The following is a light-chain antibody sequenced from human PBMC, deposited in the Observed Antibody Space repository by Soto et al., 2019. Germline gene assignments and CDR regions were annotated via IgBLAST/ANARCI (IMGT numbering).Light chain of an antibody. J-gene: IGKJ1*01. Sequence: DIQMTQSPATLSASVGDRVTITCRASQSVRSWLAWYQQKPGTAPKLLIYKASGLESGVPSRFSGSGSGTEFTLTISSLQPDDFATYYCQHYNSYSEEFGQGTKVDIK. V-gene: IGKV1-5*03. CDR3: QHYNSYSEE. CDR2: KAS. CDR1: QSVRSW.